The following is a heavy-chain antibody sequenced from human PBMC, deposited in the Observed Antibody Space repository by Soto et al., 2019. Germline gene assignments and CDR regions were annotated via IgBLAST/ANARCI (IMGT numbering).Heavy chain of an antibody. D-gene: IGHD6-19*01. Sequence: QVQLQESGPGLVKPSETLSLTCTVSGGSISSYYWSWIRQPPGKGLEWIGYIYYSGSTNYNPSLKSRVTISVDTSKNQFSLKLSSVTAADTAVYYCARGGGWYPVDYWGQGTLVTVSS. CDR3: ARGGGWYPVDY. CDR2: IYYSGST. V-gene: IGHV4-59*01. CDR1: GGSISSYY. J-gene: IGHJ4*02.